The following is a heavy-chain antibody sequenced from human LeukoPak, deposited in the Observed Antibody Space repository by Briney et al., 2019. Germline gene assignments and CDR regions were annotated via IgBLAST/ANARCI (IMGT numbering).Heavy chain of an antibody. D-gene: IGHD6-19*01. Sequence: PGGSLRLSCAASGFTFSTYWMSWVRQAPGKGLEWVANIKQDESEKYYVDSVKGRFTISRDNAKNSLYLQMNSLRAEDTAVYYCARRAVAASVPFDYWGQGTLVTVSS. V-gene: IGHV3-7*01. CDR3: ARRAVAASVPFDY. CDR2: IKQDESEK. J-gene: IGHJ4*02. CDR1: GFTFSTYW.